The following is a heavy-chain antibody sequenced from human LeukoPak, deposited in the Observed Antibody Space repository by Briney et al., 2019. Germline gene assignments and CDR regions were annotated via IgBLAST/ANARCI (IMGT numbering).Heavy chain of an antibody. CDR3: AKDSLYGSGSYYIPDYYYYYMDV. CDR2: IRYDGNNK. D-gene: IGHD3-10*01. Sequence: PGGSLRLLCAASGFPFSSYGMLWLPQATGKGLEGVAFIRYDGNNKYYAVSVEPVLPISRHNSKHTLYVQMNSLRDEDTAVYYCAKDSLYGSGSYYIPDYYYYYMDVWGKGTTVTISS. V-gene: IGHV3-30*02. CDR1: GFPFSSYG. J-gene: IGHJ6*03.